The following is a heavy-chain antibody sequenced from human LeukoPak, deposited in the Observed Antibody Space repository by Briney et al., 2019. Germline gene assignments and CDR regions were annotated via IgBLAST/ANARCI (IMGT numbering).Heavy chain of an antibody. CDR1: GYTFTGYY. D-gene: IGHD2-15*01. V-gene: IGHV1-2*06. Sequence: ASVKVSCKPSGYTFTGYYMHWVRQAPGQGLEWMGQINPNSGGTNYAQKFQGRVTMTRDTSISTAYMELSRLRSDDTAMYYCALYCSGDTCASFDYWGQGTLVSVSS. CDR2: INPNSGGT. J-gene: IGHJ4*02. CDR3: ALYCSGDTCASFDY.